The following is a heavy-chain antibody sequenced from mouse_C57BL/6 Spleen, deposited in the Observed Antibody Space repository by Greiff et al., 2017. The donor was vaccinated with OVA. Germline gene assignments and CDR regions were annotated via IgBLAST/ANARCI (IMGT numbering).Heavy chain of an antibody. J-gene: IGHJ3*01. CDR1: GFTFSSYT. D-gene: IGHD2-5*01. V-gene: IGHV5-9*01. Sequence: EVKLMVSGGGLVKPGGSLKLSCAASGFTFSSYTMSWVRQTPEKRLEWVATISGGGGNTYYPDSVKGRYTISRDNAKNTLYLQMSSLMSEDKALDYSAKQREDSNLFAYWGQGTLVTVSA. CDR2: ISGGGGNT. CDR3: AKQREDSNLFAY.